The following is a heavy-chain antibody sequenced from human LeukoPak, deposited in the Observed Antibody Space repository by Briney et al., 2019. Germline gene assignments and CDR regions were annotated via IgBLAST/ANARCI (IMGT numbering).Heavy chain of an antibody. CDR2: IYYSGST. V-gene: IGHV4-39*07. D-gene: IGHD2-8*01. CDR3: ARVVGSNAYYYGMDV. J-gene: IGHJ6*02. CDR1: GGSISSSSYY. Sequence: SETLSLTCTVSGGSISSSSYYWGWIRQPPGKGLEWIGSIYYSGSTYYNPSLKSRVTISVDTSKNQFSLKLSSVTAADTAVYYCARVVGSNAYYYGMDVWGQGTTVTVSS.